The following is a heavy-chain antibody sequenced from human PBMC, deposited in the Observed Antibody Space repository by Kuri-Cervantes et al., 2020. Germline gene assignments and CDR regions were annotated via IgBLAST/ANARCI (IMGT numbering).Heavy chain of an antibody. V-gene: IGHV4-34*01. D-gene: IGHD6-13*01. CDR2: INHSGST. Sequence: SETLSLTCAVYGGSFSGYYWSWIRQPPGKGLEWIGEINHSGSTNYNPSLKSRVTISVDTSKNQFSLKLSSVTAADTAVYYCAHGYSSSWSVRFDPWGQGTLVTVSS. J-gene: IGHJ5*02. CDR3: AHGYSSSWSVRFDP. CDR1: GGSFSGYY.